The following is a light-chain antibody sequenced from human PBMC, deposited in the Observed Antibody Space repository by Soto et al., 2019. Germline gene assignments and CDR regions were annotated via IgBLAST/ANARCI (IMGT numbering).Light chain of an antibody. CDR2: DVT. CDR1: SSDIGGYNS. CDR3: GSFTERQNLV. V-gene: IGLV2-8*01. Sequence: QSVLTQSPSASGSPGQSVTISCTGTSSDIGGYNSVSWYQQHPGKAPKVMIYDVTKRPSGVPDRFSGSKSGNTASLTVSALQVAFGSDYSSGSFTERQNLVFGGGTKLPAL. J-gene: IGLJ7*02.